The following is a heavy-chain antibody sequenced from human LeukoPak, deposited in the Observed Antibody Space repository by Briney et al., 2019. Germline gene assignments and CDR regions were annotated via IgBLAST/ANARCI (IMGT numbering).Heavy chain of an antibody. CDR1: GFSVSNNY. CDR3: ARDSPYASFYGSGSYYKSP. J-gene: IGHJ5*02. Sequence: GGTLRLSCAASGFSVSNNYMSWVRQAPGKGLDWVSSFYSDGRANYADSVKGRFTISRDSTKNTMYLQMNSLRAEDTAVYYCARDSPYASFYGSGSYYKSPWGQGTLVTVSS. CDR2: FYSDGRA. V-gene: IGHV3-66*01. D-gene: IGHD3-10*01.